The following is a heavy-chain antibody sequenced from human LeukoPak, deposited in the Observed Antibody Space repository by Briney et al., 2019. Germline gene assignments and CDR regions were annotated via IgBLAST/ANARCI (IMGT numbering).Heavy chain of an antibody. CDR1: GFTFSSYA. CDR3: AKDRRIAAAGTDFDY. V-gene: IGHV3-30*02. D-gene: IGHD6-13*01. Sequence: GGSLRLSCAASGFTFSSYAMHWVRQAPGKGLEWVAFIRYDGSNKYYADSVKGRFTISRDNSKNTLYLQMNSLRAEDTAVYYCAKDRRIAAAGTDFDYWGQGTLVTVSS. J-gene: IGHJ4*02. CDR2: IRYDGSNK.